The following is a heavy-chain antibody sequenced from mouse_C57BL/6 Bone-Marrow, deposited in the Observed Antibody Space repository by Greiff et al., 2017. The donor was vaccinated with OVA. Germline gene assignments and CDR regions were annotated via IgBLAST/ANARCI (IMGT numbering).Heavy chain of an antibody. J-gene: IGHJ3*01. CDR2: ISYDGSN. D-gene: IGHD2-2*01. Sequence: EVQLQESGPGLVKPSQSLSLTCSVTGYSITSGYYWNWIRQFPENKLEWMGYISYDGSNNYNPSLKNRISITRDTSKNQFFLKLNSVTTEDTATYYCAREGGYPAWFAYWGQGTLVTVSA. V-gene: IGHV3-6*01. CDR1: GYSITSGYY. CDR3: AREGGYPAWFAY.